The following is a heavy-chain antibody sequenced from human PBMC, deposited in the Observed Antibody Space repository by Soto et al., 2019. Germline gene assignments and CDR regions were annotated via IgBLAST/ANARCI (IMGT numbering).Heavy chain of an antibody. CDR2: ISYDGINK. V-gene: IGHV3-30*03. Sequence: GGSLRLSCAASGFTFSSDGMHWVRKAQGKGLEWVAVISYDGINKYYADSVKGRFTISRDSSENTLYLQMNSLRTEDTAVYYCSRDYPSLRYFDWLFPAAWGQGTLVTVSS. D-gene: IGHD3-9*01. CDR1: GFTFSSDG. J-gene: IGHJ5*02. CDR3: SRDYPSLRYFDWLFPAA.